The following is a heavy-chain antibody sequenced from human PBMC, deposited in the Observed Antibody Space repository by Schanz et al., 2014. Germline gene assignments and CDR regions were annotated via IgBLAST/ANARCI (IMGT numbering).Heavy chain of an antibody. D-gene: IGHD4-4*01. CDR3: AKAADWTVTRFDP. CDR1: GFTFSSHW. Sequence: EVQLLESGGGLVQPGGSLRLSCAASGFTFSSHWMHWVRQDPGKGLVWVARINSVGSNTDYADSVTGRFTISSDSSKNTLYLQMSSLRADDTAVYYCAKAADWTVTRFDPWGQGTLVTVSS. J-gene: IGHJ5*02. V-gene: IGHV3-74*02. CDR2: INSVGSNT.